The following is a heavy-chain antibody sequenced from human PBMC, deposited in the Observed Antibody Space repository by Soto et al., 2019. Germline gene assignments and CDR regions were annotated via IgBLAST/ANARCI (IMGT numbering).Heavy chain of an antibody. CDR2: INPNSGGT. CDR1: GYTFTDYY. V-gene: IGHV1-2*02. CDR3: ARVRDYSSSSLDY. J-gene: IGHJ4*02. Sequence: QVQVVQSGAEVKKPGASVKVSCKASGYTFTDYYVCWVRQAPGQGLEWMGWINPNSGGTNYAQKFQGRDTMTRDTSISTAYLDLSGLTSADTAVYFCARVRDYSSSSLDYWGQGTLVTVSS. D-gene: IGHD6-6*01.